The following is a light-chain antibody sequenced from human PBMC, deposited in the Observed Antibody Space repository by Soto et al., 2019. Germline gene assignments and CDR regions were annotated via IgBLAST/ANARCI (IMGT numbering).Light chain of an antibody. J-gene: IGKJ3*01. CDR2: GAS. CDR3: QQYGSSLFT. V-gene: IGKV3-20*01. Sequence: EIVLTQSPGTLSLSPGERATLSCRASQSVSSSYLAWYQQKPGQAPRLLIYGASSRATGIPDRFSGSGSGTDFTLTISRLEPGDFAVDYCQQYGSSLFTFGPGTKVDIK. CDR1: QSVSSSY.